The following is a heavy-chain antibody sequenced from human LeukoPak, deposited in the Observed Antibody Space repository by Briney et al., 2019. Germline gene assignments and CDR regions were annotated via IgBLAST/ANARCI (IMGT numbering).Heavy chain of an antibody. V-gene: IGHV4-61*05. CDR2: IYYSGST. D-gene: IGHD3-10*01. Sequence: KPSETLSLTCTVSGGSISSSSYYWGWIRQPPGKGLEWIGYIYYSGSTNYNPSLKSRVTISVDTSKNQFSLKLSSVTAADTAVYYCARAPPWFGEFNFDYWGQGTLVTVSS. CDR3: ARAPPWFGEFNFDY. J-gene: IGHJ4*02. CDR1: GGSISSSSYY.